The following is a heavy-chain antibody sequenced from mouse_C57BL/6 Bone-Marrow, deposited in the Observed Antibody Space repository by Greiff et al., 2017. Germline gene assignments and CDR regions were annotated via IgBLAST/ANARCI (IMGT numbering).Heavy chain of an antibody. CDR3: ARDDYGSSRYAMDY. D-gene: IGHD1-1*01. V-gene: IGHV1-69*01. Sequence: QVQLQQPGAELVMPGASVKLSCKASGYTFTSYWMHWVKQRPGQGLEWIGEIDPSDSYTNYNQKFKGKSTLTVDKSSSTAYMQLSSLTSEDSAVYYCARDDYGSSRYAMDYWGQGTSVTVSS. CDR1: GYTFTSYW. CDR2: IDPSDSYT. J-gene: IGHJ4*01.